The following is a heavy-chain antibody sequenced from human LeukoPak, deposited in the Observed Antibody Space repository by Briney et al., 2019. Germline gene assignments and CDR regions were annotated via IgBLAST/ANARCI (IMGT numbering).Heavy chain of an antibody. CDR1: GGSISSGSYY. Sequence: SETLSLTCTVSGGSISSGSYYWSWIRQPAGKGLEWIGRIYTSGSTYYGPSLKSRVTISVDTSKNQFSLKLSSVTAADTAVYYCARLLRVGYCSTTTCNWFDPWGQGTLVTVSS. CDR2: IYTSGST. D-gene: IGHD2-2*03. J-gene: IGHJ5*02. CDR3: ARLLRVGYCSTTTCNWFDP. V-gene: IGHV4-61*02.